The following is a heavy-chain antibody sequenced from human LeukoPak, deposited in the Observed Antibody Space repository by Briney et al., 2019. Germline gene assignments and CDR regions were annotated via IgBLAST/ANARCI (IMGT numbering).Heavy chain of an antibody. D-gene: IGHD2-2*01. CDR3: ASGRTDIIVVPATLRNYYFDY. CDR2: IMPMFGTA. J-gene: IGHJ4*02. Sequence: ASVKVSCKASGYTFTRYDINWVRQATGQGLEWMGGIMPMFGTANYAQKFQGRVTITADKSTSTAYMELSSLRSEDTAVYYCASGRTDIIVVPATLRNYYFDYWGQGTLVTVSS. CDR1: GYTFTRYD. V-gene: IGHV1-69*06.